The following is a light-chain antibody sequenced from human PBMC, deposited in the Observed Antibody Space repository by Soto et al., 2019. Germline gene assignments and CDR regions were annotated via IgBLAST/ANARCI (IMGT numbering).Light chain of an antibody. CDR2: EVS. CDR3: SSYAGSKTFV. CDR1: SSDVGSYNY. V-gene: IGLV2-8*01. J-gene: IGLJ1*01. Sequence: QSALTQPPSASGSPGQSVTISCTGTSSDVGSYNYVSRYQQHPGRPPKLMIYEVSNRPLGVPDRFSGSKSGNTASLTVSGLQAEDEADYYCSSYAGSKTFVFGHGTKLNVL.